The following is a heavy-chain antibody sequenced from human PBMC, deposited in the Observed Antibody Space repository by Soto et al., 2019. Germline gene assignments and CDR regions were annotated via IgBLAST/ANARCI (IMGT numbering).Heavy chain of an antibody. Sequence: QVQLQESGPGLVKPSETLSLTCTVSGGSISSYYWSWIRQPPGKGREWIGYIYYSGSTNYNPSLKGRLPISVDTSKTQFSLTLSSVTAADTAVYYRARRRSIAGYFDYWGQGTLVTVSS. D-gene: IGHD6-6*01. CDR3: ARRRSIAGYFDY. J-gene: IGHJ4*02. CDR2: IYYSGST. CDR1: GGSISSYY. V-gene: IGHV4-59*08.